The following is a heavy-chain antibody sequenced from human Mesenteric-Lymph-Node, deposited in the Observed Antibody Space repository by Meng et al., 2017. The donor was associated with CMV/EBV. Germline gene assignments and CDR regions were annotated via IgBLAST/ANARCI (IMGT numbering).Heavy chain of an antibody. CDR2: IYYSGST. CDR3: ATGWLSEDY. CDR1: GGSISSYY. Sequence: SETLSLTCTVSGGSISSYYWSWIRQPPGKGLEWIGYIYYSGSTNYNPSLKSRVTMSDDTSKNRGSLKLSSVTAADTAVYYCATGWLSEDYWGPGTLVTVSS. D-gene: IGHD2-15*01. J-gene: IGHJ4*02. V-gene: IGHV4-59*12.